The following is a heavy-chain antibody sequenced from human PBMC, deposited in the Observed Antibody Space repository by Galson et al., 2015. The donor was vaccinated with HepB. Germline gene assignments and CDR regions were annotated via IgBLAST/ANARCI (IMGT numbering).Heavy chain of an antibody. D-gene: IGHD3-3*01. CDR1: GYTFTSYG. CDR3: ARAGNYDFWSGYPYYYYYYMDV. Sequence: SVKVSCKASGYTFTSYGISWVRQAPGQGLEWMGWISAYNGNTNYAQKLQGRVTMTTDTSTSTAYMELRSLRSDDTAVYYCARAGNYDFWSGYPYYYYYYMDVWGKGTTVTVSS. V-gene: IGHV1-18*01. J-gene: IGHJ6*03. CDR2: ISAYNGNT.